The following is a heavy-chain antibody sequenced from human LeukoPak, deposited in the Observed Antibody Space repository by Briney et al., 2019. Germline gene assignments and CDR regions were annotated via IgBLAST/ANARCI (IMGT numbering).Heavy chain of an antibody. D-gene: IGHD3-3*01. V-gene: IGHV3-48*01. Sequence: GGSLRLSCAASGFSISNYAIHWVRQAPGKGLEWVSYISSSSSTIYYADSVKGRFTISRDNAKNSLYLQMNSLRAEDTAVYYCAREDDFWSGYCDWGQGTLVTVSS. CDR3: AREDDFWSGYCD. J-gene: IGHJ4*02. CDR2: ISSSSSTI. CDR1: GFSISNYA.